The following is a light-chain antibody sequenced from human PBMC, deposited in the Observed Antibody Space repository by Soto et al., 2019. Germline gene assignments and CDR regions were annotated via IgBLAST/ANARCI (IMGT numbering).Light chain of an antibody. CDR2: DAS. CDR3: QQYNSYSPRA. V-gene: IGKV1-5*01. J-gene: IGKJ1*01. CDR1: QSISSW. Sequence: DIQMTQSPSTLSASVGDRVTITCRASQSISSWLAWYQQKPGKDPKLLIYDASSLESGVPSRFSGSGSVTEFPLTISRLQSDDFATYCCQQYNSYSPRAFGQGTKVEIK.